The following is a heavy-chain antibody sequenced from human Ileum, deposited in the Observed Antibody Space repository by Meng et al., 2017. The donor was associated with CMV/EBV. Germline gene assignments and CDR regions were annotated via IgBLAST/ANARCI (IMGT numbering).Heavy chain of an antibody. V-gene: IGHV3-30*02. CDR3: ARDLAGSGFYPDY. CDR1: GFTFNNYS. J-gene: IGHJ4*02. D-gene: IGHD3-10*01. CDR2: IRYDETNK. Sequence: GESLKISCTASGFTFNNYSMHWLRQAPGKGLEWVAFIRYDETNKYYVDSVKGRFTISRDNSKNTLYLQMNSLRSEDTAVYYCARDLAGSGFYPDYWGQGTLVTVSS.